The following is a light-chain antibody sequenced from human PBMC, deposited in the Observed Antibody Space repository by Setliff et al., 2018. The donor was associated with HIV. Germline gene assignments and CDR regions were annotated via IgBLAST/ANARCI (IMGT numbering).Light chain of an antibody. CDR1: SSDVGSYNF. CDR3: CSKAGGSTFFV. J-gene: IGLJ1*01. V-gene: IGLV2-23*02. Sequence: QSVLTQPASVSGSPGQSITISRAGTSSDVGSYNFVSWYQQHPGKAPKLIIYEVSKWPSGVSNHFSGSKSGNTASLTISGLQAEDEADYYCCSKAGGSTFFVFGTGTKVTVL. CDR2: EVS.